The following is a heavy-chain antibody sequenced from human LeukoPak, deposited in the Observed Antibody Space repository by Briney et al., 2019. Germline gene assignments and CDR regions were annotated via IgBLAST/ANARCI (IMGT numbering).Heavy chain of an antibody. CDR3: AGDRYYRRGSGTFDY. CDR1: GFSFTSYG. J-gene: IGHJ4*02. Sequence: GGSLRLSCAVSGFSFTSYGISWVRQGPGKGLEWVSTITGSGGNTDYADSVKGRFTISRDNSKNTLYLQMHSLRAEDTAVYYCAGDRYYRRGSGTFDYWGQGTLVTVSS. D-gene: IGHD2-21*01. CDR2: ITGSGGNT. V-gene: IGHV3-23*01.